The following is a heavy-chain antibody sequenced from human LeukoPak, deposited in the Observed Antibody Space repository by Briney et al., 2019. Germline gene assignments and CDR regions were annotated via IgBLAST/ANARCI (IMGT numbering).Heavy chain of an antibody. CDR1: GFTFSSYA. Sequence: GGSLRLSCAASGFTFSSYAMHWVRQAPGKGLEWVAVISYDGSNKYYADSVKGRFTISRDNSKNTPYLQMNSLRAEDTAVYYCARIVGATENELFDYWGQGTLVTVSS. V-gene: IGHV3-30-3*01. J-gene: IGHJ4*02. D-gene: IGHD1-26*01. CDR3: ARIVGATENELFDY. CDR2: ISYDGSNK.